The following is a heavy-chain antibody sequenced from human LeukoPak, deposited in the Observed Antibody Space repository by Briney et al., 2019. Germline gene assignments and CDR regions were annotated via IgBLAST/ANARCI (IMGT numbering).Heavy chain of an antibody. CDR2: IIPIFGTA. CDR1: GGTFSSYA. J-gene: IGHJ6*02. V-gene: IGHV1-69*01. D-gene: IGHD2-15*01. CDR3: ARDPGDIVVVVAATGLHYYYGMDV. Sequence: ASVKVSCKASGGTFSSYAISWVRQAPGQGLEWMGGIIPIFGTANYAQKFQGRVTITADESTSTAYMELRSLRSDDTAVYYCARDPGDIVVVVAATGLHYYYGMDVWGQGTTVAVSS.